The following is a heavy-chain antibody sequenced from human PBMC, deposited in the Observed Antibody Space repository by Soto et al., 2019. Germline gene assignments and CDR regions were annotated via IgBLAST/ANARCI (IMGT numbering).Heavy chain of an antibody. V-gene: IGHV4-4*02. Sequence: QVQLQESGPGPVRPSGTLSLTCAVSGASISSTTNWWSWVRQPPGKGLEWIGEIYHSGSTNYNPSLKSRVTMSVDKSKNQFSLKLSSVTAADTAVYYCARMVGATLVDFWGQGTLVTVSS. D-gene: IGHD1-26*01. CDR3: ARMVGATLVDF. J-gene: IGHJ4*02. CDR2: IYHSGST. CDR1: GASISSTTNW.